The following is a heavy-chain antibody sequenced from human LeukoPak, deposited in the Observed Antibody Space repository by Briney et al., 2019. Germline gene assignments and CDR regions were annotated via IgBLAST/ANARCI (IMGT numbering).Heavy chain of an antibody. CDR2: INRSGST. Sequence: PSETLSLTCAVYGGSFSGYYWSWIRQPPGKGLEWIGEINRSGSTNYNPSLKSRVTISVDTSKNQFSLKLSSVTAADTAVYYCARDPYGSGLPYFDYWGQGTLVTVSS. CDR1: GGSFSGYY. J-gene: IGHJ4*02. V-gene: IGHV4-34*01. CDR3: ARDPYGSGLPYFDY. D-gene: IGHD3-10*01.